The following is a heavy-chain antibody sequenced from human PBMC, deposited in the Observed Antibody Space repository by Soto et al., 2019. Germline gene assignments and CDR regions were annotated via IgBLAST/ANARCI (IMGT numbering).Heavy chain of an antibody. CDR2: IWYDGSKK. J-gene: IGHJ4*02. CDR1: GFTFRSYG. D-gene: IGHD2-15*01. V-gene: IGHV3-33*01. Sequence: QVQLVESGGGVVQPGRSLRLSCAASGFTFRSYGMFWVRQAPGKGLEWVALIWYDGSKKYYADSVKGRFTISRDDSKNTRNLQMNSLRAEDTAVYHCARDLGTYPGRYFDYWGQGTLVTVSS. CDR3: ARDLGTYPGRYFDY.